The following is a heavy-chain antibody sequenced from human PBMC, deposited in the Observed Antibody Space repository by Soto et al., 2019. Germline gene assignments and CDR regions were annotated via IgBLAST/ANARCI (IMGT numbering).Heavy chain of an antibody. Sequence: SLRLSCAASGFTFSSYAMSWVRQAQGKGLEWVSAISGSGGSTYYADSVKGRFTISRDNSKNTLYLQMNSLRAEDTAVYYCAKATYYDFWSLRGAFDIWGQGTMVTVS. CDR3: AKATYYDFWSLRGAFDI. D-gene: IGHD3-3*01. CDR2: ISGSGGST. J-gene: IGHJ3*02. CDR1: GFTFSSYA. V-gene: IGHV3-23*01.